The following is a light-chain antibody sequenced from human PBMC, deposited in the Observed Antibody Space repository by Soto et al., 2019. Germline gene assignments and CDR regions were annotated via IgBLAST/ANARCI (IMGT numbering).Light chain of an antibody. Sequence: EIVLTQSPGTLSLSPGERATLSCRASQSVSSSYLAWYQQKPGQAPRLPIYGASSRATGIPDRFSGSGSGTDFTLTISRLEPEDFAVYYCQQRSDWPWTFGQGTKVDIK. J-gene: IGKJ1*01. CDR2: GAS. V-gene: IGKV3D-20*02. CDR1: QSVSSSY. CDR3: QQRSDWPWT.